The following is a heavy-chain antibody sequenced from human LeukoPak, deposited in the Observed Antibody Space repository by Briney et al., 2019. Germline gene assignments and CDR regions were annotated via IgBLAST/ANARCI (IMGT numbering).Heavy chain of an antibody. CDR3: ARDNYYGSGN. Sequence: PGGSLRLSCAASGFTFSSYSMNWVRQAPGKGLEWVSYISSGSSTIYYADSVKGRFTISRDNAKNSLYLQMNGLRDEDTAVYYCARDNYYGSGNWGQGTLVTVSS. CDR2: ISSGSSTI. V-gene: IGHV3-48*02. J-gene: IGHJ4*02. D-gene: IGHD3-10*01. CDR1: GFTFSSYS.